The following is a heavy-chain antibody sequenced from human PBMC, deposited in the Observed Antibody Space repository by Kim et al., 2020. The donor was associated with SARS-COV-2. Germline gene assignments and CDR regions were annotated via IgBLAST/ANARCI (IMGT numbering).Heavy chain of an antibody. CDR3: AKDVLSGRVPAASYYYYYMDV. Sequence: GGSLRLSCAASGFTFGDYAMHWVRQAPGKGLEWVSGISWNSGSIGYADSVKGRFTISRDNAKNSLYLQMNSLRAEDTALYYCAKDVLSGRVPAASYYYYYMDVWGKGTTVTVSS. CDR2: ISWNSGSI. J-gene: IGHJ6*03. V-gene: IGHV3-9*01. CDR1: GFTFGDYA. D-gene: IGHD2-2*01.